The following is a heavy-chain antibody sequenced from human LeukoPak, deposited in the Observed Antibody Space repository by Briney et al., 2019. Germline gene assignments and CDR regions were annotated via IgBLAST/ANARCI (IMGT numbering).Heavy chain of an antibody. V-gene: IGHV1-3*01. Sequence: ASVKVSCKASGYTFTSYAMHWVRQAPGQRLEWMGWINAGNGNTKYSQKFQGRVTITRDTSASTAYMELSSLRSEDTAVYYCARDAEGITMVRGVTIDYWGQGTLVTVSS. J-gene: IGHJ4*02. CDR2: INAGNGNT. CDR1: GYTFTSYA. D-gene: IGHD3-10*01. CDR3: ARDAEGITMVRGVTIDY.